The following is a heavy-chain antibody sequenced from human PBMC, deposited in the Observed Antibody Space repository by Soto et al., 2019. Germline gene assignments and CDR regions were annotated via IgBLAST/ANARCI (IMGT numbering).Heavy chain of an antibody. CDR1: GGSISSSSYY. CDR3: ARQQLADYYYYGIDV. V-gene: IGHV4-39*01. Sequence: PSETLSLTCTVSGGSISSSSYYWGWIRQPPGKGLEWIGSIYYSGSTYYNPSLKSRVTISVDTSKNQFSLKLSSVTAADTAVYYCARQQLADYYYYGIDVWGQGTTVTVSS. D-gene: IGHD6-13*01. J-gene: IGHJ6*02. CDR2: IYYSGST.